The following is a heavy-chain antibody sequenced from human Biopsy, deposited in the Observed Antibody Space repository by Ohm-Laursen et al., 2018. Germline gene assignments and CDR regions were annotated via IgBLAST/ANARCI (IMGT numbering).Heavy chain of an antibody. CDR2: VSHSGST. CDR3: ATTTMDTSGWYGNYFDS. Sequence: SETLSLTCAVSGGSFSGYYWSWIRQTPGKGLEWIGEVSHSGSTNYNPSLKSRVTISVDTSKNQFSLNLSSVTAADTAIYYCATTTMDTSGWYGNYFDSWGQGALVTDSS. J-gene: IGHJ4*02. CDR1: GGSFSGYY. V-gene: IGHV4-34*01. D-gene: IGHD6-19*01.